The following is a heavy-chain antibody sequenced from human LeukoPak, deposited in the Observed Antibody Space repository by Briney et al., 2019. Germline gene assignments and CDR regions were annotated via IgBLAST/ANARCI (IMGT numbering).Heavy chain of an antibody. CDR3: ASYCSGGSCYSEYYDSSGYPGDAFDI. J-gene: IGHJ3*02. D-gene: IGHD2-15*01. V-gene: IGHV4-39*01. Sequence: SDTLSLTCTVSGGSISSSSYYWGWIRQPPGKGLEWIGSIYYSGSTYYNPSLKSRVTISVDTSKNQFSLKLSSVTAADTAVYYCASYCSGGSCYSEYYDSSGYPGDAFDIWGRGTMVTVSS. CDR2: IYYSGST. CDR1: GGSISSSSYY.